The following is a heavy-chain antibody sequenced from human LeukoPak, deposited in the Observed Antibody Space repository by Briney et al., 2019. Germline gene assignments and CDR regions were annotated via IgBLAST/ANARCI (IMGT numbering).Heavy chain of an antibody. V-gene: IGHV3-21*01. CDR1: EFTFSTYS. Sequence: GGSLRLSCAASEFTFSTYSIIWVRQAPGKGLEWVSSISSSSTYISYADSVKGRFIISRDNARNSLYLQMNSLKAEDTAVYYCARGRLTVTQKYYYYGMDVWGQGATVTVSS. CDR3: ARGRLTVTQKYYYYGMDV. J-gene: IGHJ6*02. CDR2: ISSSSTYI. D-gene: IGHD4-4*01.